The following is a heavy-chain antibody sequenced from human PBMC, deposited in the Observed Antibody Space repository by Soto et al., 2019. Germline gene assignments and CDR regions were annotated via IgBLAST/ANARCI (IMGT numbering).Heavy chain of an antibody. J-gene: IGHJ3*02. Sequence: QVQLVESGGGVVQPGRSLRVSCAASGFTFSNFAMHWVRQAPGKGLEWVATVSYDGSNEHYADSLKGRFTISRDNSKKPLYLQMDSPRVDDSALYFCARRIPLASPYVAVDIWGQWTMVTVSS. CDR3: ARRIPLASPYVAVDI. V-gene: IGHV3-30*03. CDR2: VSYDGSNE. D-gene: IGHD2-2*02. CDR1: GFTFSNFA.